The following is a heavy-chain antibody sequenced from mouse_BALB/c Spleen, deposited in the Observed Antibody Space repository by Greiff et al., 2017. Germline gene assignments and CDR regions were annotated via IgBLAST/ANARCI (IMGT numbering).Heavy chain of an antibody. CDR3: ARRGLRQDWYFDV. D-gene: IGHD2-2*01. CDR1: GYTFTSYV. CDR2: INPYNDGT. V-gene: IGHV1-14*01. J-gene: IGHJ1*01. Sequence: VQLQQSGPELVKPGASVKMSCKASGYTFTSYVMHWVKQKPGQGLEWIGYINPYNDGTKYNEKFKGKATLTSDKSSSTAYMELSSLTSEDSAVYYCARRGLRQDWYFDVWGAGTTVTVSS.